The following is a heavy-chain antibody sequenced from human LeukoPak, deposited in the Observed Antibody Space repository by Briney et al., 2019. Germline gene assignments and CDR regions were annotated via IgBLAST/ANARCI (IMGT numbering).Heavy chain of an antibody. CDR1: GFTFSSYE. D-gene: IGHD6-19*01. J-gene: IGHJ4*02. CDR3: AKVSAAVAGTYGD. CDR2: ISSSGSTI. Sequence: GGSLRLSCAASGFTFSSYEMNWVRQAPGKGLEWVSYISSSGSTIYYADSVKGRFTISRDNSKNTLYLQMNSLRAEDTAVYYCAKVSAAVAGTYGDWGQGTLVAVSS. V-gene: IGHV3-48*03.